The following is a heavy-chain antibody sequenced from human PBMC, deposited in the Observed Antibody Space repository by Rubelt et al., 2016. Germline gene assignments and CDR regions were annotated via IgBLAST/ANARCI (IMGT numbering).Heavy chain of an antibody. CDR2: ISSSSSTI. J-gene: IGHJ4*02. V-gene: IGHV3-48*01. Sequence: EVQLVESGGGLVQPGGSLRLSCAASGFTFSSYSMNWVRQAPGKGLEWVSYISSSSSTIYYADSVKGRFTISRDNAKNSLYLQMNSLRAEDTAVYYCASFGSYDSSGYYVYWGQGTLVTVSS. CDR1: GFTFSSYS. D-gene: IGHD3-22*01. CDR3: ASFGSYDSSGYYVY.